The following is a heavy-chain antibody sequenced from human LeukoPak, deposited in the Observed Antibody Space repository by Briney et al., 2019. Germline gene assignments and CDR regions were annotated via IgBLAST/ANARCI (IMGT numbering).Heavy chain of an antibody. CDR2: IYYSGST. V-gene: IGHV4-39*01. J-gene: IGHJ4*02. Sequence: SETLSLTCTVSGGSISSSSYYWGWIRQPPGKGLEWIGSIYYSGSTYYNPSLKSRVTISVDTSKNQFSLKLSSVTAADTAVYYCARRDYVGKTAGGYFDYWGQGTLVTVSS. D-gene: IGHD4-23*01. CDR3: ARRDYVGKTAGGYFDY. CDR1: GGSISSSSYY.